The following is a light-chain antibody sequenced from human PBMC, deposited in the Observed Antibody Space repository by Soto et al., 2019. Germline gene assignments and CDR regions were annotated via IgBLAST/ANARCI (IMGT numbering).Light chain of an antibody. Sequence: EIVMTQSPATLSVSPGERATLSCRASQSVSSNLAWYQQKPGQAPRLLIYGASTRATGIPARFSGSGSGTELTITISSLQSEDFEVYYCQQYNNWPRTFGQGTKVEIK. CDR3: QQYNNWPRT. CDR2: GAS. V-gene: IGKV3-15*01. CDR1: QSVSSN. J-gene: IGKJ1*01.